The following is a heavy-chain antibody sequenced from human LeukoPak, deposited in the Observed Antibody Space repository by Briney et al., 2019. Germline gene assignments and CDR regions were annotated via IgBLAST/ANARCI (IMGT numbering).Heavy chain of an antibody. CDR2: IRSKAYGGTT. D-gene: IGHD6-13*01. CDR1: GFTLGDYA. V-gene: IGHV3-49*03. Sequence: PGGSLRLSCTASGFTLGDYAMSWFRQAPGKGLEWVGFIRSKAYGGTTEYAASVKGRFTISRDDSKSIAYLQMNSLKTEDTAVYYCTRAPFSIAAAGYYWGQGTLVTVSS. CDR3: TRAPFSIAAAGYY. J-gene: IGHJ4*02.